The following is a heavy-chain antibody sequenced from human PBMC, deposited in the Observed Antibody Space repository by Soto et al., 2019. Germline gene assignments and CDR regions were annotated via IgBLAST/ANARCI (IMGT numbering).Heavy chain of an antibody. CDR3: ARSDYSSSWYVGYFDY. V-gene: IGHV4-30-4*01. CDR1: GGSISSGDYH. CDR2: IYYSGST. D-gene: IGHD6-13*01. J-gene: IGHJ4*02. Sequence: PSETLSLTCTVSGGSISSGDYHWSWIRQPPGKGLEWIGYIYYSGSTYYNPSLKSRVTISVDTSKNQFSLKLSSVTAADTAVYYCARSDYSSSWYVGYFDYWGQGTLVTVSS.